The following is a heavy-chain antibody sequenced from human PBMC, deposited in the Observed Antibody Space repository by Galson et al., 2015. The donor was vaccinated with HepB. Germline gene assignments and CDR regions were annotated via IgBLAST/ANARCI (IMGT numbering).Heavy chain of an antibody. V-gene: IGHV3-23*01. CDR1: GFTFSSYV. CDR2: ISGSGGST. J-gene: IGHJ3*02. Sequence: SLRLSCAAFGFTFSSYVMSWVRQAPGKGLEWVSTISGSGGSTSYADSVKGRFTISRDNSKNTLYLQMNSLRAEDTAIYYCAKDREAGVPAAIYAFDMWAKGQWSPSLQ. CDR3: AKDREAGVPAAIYAFDM. D-gene: IGHD2-2*02.